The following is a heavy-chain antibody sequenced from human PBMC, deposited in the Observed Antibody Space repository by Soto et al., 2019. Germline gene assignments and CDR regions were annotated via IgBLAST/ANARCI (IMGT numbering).Heavy chain of an antibody. J-gene: IGHJ4*02. CDR3: VHIPAQGLLGFDS. D-gene: IGHD1-26*01. CDR2: IYWDGDK. V-gene: IGHV2-5*02. Sequence: ITLKESGPTLVKPTETLTVTCTFSGFSLTSAGVGVGWIRQPPGKALEWLALIYWDGDKRFRPSLRSRLDVTKDASKNQVVLLMTHLDPADTATYFRVHIPAQGLLGFDSWGQGVLVTVSS. CDR1: GFSLTSAGVG.